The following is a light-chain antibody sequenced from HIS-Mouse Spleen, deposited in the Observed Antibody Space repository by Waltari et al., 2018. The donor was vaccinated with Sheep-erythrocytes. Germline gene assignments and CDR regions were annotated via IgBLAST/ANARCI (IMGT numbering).Light chain of an antibody. V-gene: IGKV1-8*01. CDR3: QQYYSYPPYT. CDR1: QGISSY. CDR2: AAS. J-gene: IGKJ2*01. Sequence: AIRLTQSPSSLSASTGYRITITCRASQGISSYLAWYQQKPGKAPKLLIYAASTLQSGVPSRFSGSGSGTDFTLTISCLQSEDFATYYCQQYYSYPPYTFGQGTKLEIK.